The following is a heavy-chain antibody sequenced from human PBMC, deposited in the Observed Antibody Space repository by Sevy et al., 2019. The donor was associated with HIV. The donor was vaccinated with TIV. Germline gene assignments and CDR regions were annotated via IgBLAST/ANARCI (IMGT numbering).Heavy chain of an antibody. V-gene: IGHV4-4*09. Sequence: SETLSLTCTVSAGSITSLYWNWIRQPPGKGLEWIAKIYSNGHINYNPSLKSRVTLSLDTSKNQFSLRLSSVTAADTAMYYCAGGNAWGRGYSWGQGTLVTVSS. CDR1: AGSITSLY. D-gene: IGHD1-26*01. CDR3: AGGNAWGRGYS. CDR2: IYSNGHI. J-gene: IGHJ4*02.